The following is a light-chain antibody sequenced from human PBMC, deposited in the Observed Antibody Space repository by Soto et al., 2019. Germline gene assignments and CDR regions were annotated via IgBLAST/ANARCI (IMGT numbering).Light chain of an antibody. Sequence: AIQLTQSPSSLSASVGDRVAITCRASQGISSALAWYQQKPGKPLKLLIYDASSLESGVPSRFSGSGSGTDFTLTISSLQPEDFATYYCQQFNSYPTFGPGTKV. CDR3: QQFNSYPT. CDR1: QGISSA. V-gene: IGKV1-13*02. J-gene: IGKJ3*01. CDR2: DAS.